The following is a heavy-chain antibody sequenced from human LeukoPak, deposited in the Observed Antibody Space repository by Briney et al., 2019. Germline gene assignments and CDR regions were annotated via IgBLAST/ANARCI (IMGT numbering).Heavy chain of an antibody. D-gene: IGHD1-26*01. V-gene: IGHV3-48*02. CDR2: ISGSSSTM. CDR3: ARGFGGSYGD. Sequence: TGGSLRLSCAASGFTFSTYSMNWVRQAPGKGLEWVSHISGSSSTMSYADSVKGRFTISRDNAKNSLYLQMNSLRDEDTAVYYCARGFGGSYGDWGQGTLVTVSS. J-gene: IGHJ4*02. CDR1: GFTFSTYS.